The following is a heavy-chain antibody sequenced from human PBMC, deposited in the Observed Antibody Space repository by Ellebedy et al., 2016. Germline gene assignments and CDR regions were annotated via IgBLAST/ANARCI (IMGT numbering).Heavy chain of an antibody. CDR3: ASSIRVDCSSSSCYGSFDI. Sequence: GESLKISCAASGFTFSSYGMHWVRQAPGKGLEWVAVISYDGSNKYYADSVKGRFTISRDNSKNTLYLQMNSLRAEDTAVYYCASSIRVDCSSSSCYGSFDIWGQGTMVTVSS. D-gene: IGHD2-2*01. CDR2: ISYDGSNK. J-gene: IGHJ3*02. V-gene: IGHV3-30*03. CDR1: GFTFSSYG.